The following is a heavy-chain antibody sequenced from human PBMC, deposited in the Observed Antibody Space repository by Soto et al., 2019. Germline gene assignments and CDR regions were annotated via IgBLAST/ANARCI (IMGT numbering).Heavy chain of an antibody. CDR2: IIPIFGTA. D-gene: IGHD1-7*01. Sequence: SVKVSCKASGGTFSSYAISWVRQAPGQGLEWMGGIIPIFGTANYAQKFQGRVTITAGESTSTAYMELSSLRSEDTAVYYCARPRKNYLDYYYGMDVWGQGTTVTVSS. CDR1: GGTFSSYA. V-gene: IGHV1-69*13. CDR3: ARPRKNYLDYYYGMDV. J-gene: IGHJ6*02.